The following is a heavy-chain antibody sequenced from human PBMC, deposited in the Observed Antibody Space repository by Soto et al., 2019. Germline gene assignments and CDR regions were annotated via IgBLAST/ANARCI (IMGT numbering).Heavy chain of an antibody. Sequence: QVQLVESGGGVVQPGRSLRLSCAASGFTFSSYGMHWVRQAPGKGLEWVAVISYDGSNKYYADSVKGRFTISRVNSKNALYLQMNSLRAEDTAVYYCANLVESMLDYWCQGTLVTVSS. D-gene: IGHD2-8*01. CDR2: ISYDGSNK. V-gene: IGHV3-30*18. CDR3: ANLVESMLDY. CDR1: GFTFSSYG. J-gene: IGHJ4*02.